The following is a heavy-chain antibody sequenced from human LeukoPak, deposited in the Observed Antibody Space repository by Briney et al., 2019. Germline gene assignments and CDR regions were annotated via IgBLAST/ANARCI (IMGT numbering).Heavy chain of an antibody. Sequence: GGSLRLSCAASGFTVSSNYMSWVRQAPGKGLEWVSVIYSGGSTYYADSVKGRFTISRDNSKNTLYLQMNSLRAEDTAVYYCARDSIVAPYFDYWGQGTLVTVSS. CDR1: GFTVSSNY. CDR3: ARDSIVAPYFDY. V-gene: IGHV3-66*01. D-gene: IGHD3-22*01. J-gene: IGHJ4*02. CDR2: IYSGGST.